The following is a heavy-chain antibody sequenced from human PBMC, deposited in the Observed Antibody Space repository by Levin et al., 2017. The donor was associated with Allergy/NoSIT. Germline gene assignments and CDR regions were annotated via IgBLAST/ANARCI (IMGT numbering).Heavy chain of an antibody. CDR2: IDWDDDK. CDR1: SLTTSGMC. CDR3: ARATNHYYGRGFDY. D-gene: IGHD3-10*01. V-gene: IGHV2-70*11. Sequence: SLTTSGMCVSWIRQAPGNALEWLARIDWDDDKYYSTSLKTRLTISRDTSKNQVVLTMTSMDPVDTATYYCARATNHYYGRGFDYWGQGTPVTVSS. J-gene: IGHJ4*02.